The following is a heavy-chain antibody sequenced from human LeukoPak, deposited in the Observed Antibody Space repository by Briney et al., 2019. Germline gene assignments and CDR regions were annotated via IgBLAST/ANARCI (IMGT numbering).Heavy chain of an antibody. Sequence: GASVKVSCKVSGYTLTELSMHWVRQAPGKGLEWMGGFDPEDGETIYAQKFQGRVTMTEDTSTDKAYMELSSLRSEDTAVYYCATDIRGATIADYWGQGTLVTVSS. CDR1: GYTLTELS. CDR2: FDPEDGET. V-gene: IGHV1-24*01. D-gene: IGHD1-26*01. J-gene: IGHJ4*02. CDR3: ATDIRGATIADY.